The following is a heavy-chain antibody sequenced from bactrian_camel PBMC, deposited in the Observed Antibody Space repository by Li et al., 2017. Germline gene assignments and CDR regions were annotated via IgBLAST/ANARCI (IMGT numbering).Heavy chain of an antibody. D-gene: IGHD2*01. V-gene: IGHV3S57*01. Sequence: HVQLVESGGGLVQAGGSLRLSCGSSSGHTGRMYCMAWFRLAPGKEREGVAAIAPDGTTSYADSVKGRFAISRGFERHDLYLYLQMNNLQIEDTAMYYCAADSQGCDYYRVPTFGYWGQGTQVTVS. CDR3: AADSQGCDYYRVPTFGY. CDR2: IAPDGTT. CDR1: GHTGRMYC. J-gene: IGHJ4*01.